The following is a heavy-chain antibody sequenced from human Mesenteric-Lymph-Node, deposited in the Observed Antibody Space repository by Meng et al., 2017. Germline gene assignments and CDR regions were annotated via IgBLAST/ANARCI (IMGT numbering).Heavy chain of an antibody. CDR1: GFTFSSYW. D-gene: IGHD6-6*01. CDR2: IKEDGREK. Sequence: GGSLRLSCAASGFTFSSYWMSWVRQAPGKGLEWVASIKEDGREKHFVGSVKGRFTISRDNANNSVYLQMSSLRAEDTAVYYCARDGQLNLWYSDLWGRGTLVTVSS. J-gene: IGHJ2*01. CDR3: ARDGQLNLWYSDL. V-gene: IGHV3-7*01.